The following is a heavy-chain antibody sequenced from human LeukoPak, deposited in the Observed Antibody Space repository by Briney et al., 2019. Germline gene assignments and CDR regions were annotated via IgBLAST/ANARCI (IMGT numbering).Heavy chain of an antibody. J-gene: IGHJ6*02. CDR2: ISGSGGST. CDR1: GFTFSSYA. Sequence: GGSLRLSCAASGFTFSSYAMSWVRQAPGKGLEWVSAISGSGGSTYYADSVKGRFTISRDNSKNTLYLQMNSLRAEDTAVYYCAKGANYYGSGKRTGPPLLGMDVWGQGTTVTVSS. CDR3: AKGANYYGSGKRTGPPLLGMDV. D-gene: IGHD3-10*01. V-gene: IGHV3-23*01.